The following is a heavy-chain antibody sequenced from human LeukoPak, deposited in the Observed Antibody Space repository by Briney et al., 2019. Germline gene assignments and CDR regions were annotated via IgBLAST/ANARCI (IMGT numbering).Heavy chain of an antibody. D-gene: IGHD2-2*01. V-gene: IGHV3-74*01. Sequence: GGSLRLSCAASGFTFSSYWMHWVRQAPGKGLVWVSRTNSDGSSTSYADSVKGRFTISRDNAKNTLYLQMNSLRAEDTAVYYCARELIVPNWGQGTLVTVSS. CDR3: ARELIVPN. J-gene: IGHJ4*02. CDR2: TNSDGSST. CDR1: GFTFSSYW.